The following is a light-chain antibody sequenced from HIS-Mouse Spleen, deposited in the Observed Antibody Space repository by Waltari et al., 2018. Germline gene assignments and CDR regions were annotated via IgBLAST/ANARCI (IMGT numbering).Light chain of an antibody. CDR3: QQRSNWPPLT. CDR2: DAS. J-gene: IGKJ4*01. V-gene: IGKV3-11*01. Sequence: EIVLTQSPATLPASPGDRATLSCRASQSVSSYLAWYQQKPGQAPRLLIYDASNRATGIPARFSGSGSGTDFTLTISSLEPEDFAVYYCQQRSNWPPLTFGGGTKVEIK. CDR1: QSVSSY.